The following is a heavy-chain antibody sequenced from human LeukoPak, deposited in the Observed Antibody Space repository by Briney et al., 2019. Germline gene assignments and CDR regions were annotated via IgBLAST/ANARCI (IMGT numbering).Heavy chain of an antibody. D-gene: IGHD3-16*01. V-gene: IGHV3-7*01. Sequence: GGSLRLSCAASGFTFGSYWMSWVRQAPGKGLEWVANIKQDGSEKYYVDSVKGRFTISRDNAKNSVYLQMNSLRAEDTAVYYCASGGWLEYWGQGTLVTVSS. CDR2: IKQDGSEK. CDR1: GFTFGSYW. J-gene: IGHJ4*02. CDR3: ASGGWLEY.